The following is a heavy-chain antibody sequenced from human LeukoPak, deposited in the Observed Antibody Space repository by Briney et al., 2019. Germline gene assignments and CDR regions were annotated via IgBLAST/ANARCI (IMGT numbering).Heavy chain of an antibody. Sequence: SETLSLTCAVYGVSFSGCYWSWIRQPPGKGLEWIGSIYYSGSTYYNPSLKSRVTISVDTSKNQFSLKLSSVTAADTAVYYCASIGPRGYSYVFDPWGQGTLVTVSS. J-gene: IGHJ5*02. CDR1: GVSFSGCY. V-gene: IGHV4-34*01. CDR3: ASIGPRGYSYVFDP. CDR2: IYYSGST. D-gene: IGHD5-18*01.